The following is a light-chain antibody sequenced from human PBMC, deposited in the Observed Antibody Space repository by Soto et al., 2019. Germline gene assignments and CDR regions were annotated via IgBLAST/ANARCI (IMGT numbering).Light chain of an antibody. Sequence: EVVLTQSPGTLSLSPGEGATLSCRASQTVSNDYLAWYQQKPGQPPRLLIYSASSRATGIPDRFSGSGSGTDFTLTISRLEPEDFAVYYCQQYGSSIKTFGQGTKVEIK. CDR2: SAS. V-gene: IGKV3-20*01. CDR3: QQYGSSIKT. CDR1: QTVSNDY. J-gene: IGKJ1*01.